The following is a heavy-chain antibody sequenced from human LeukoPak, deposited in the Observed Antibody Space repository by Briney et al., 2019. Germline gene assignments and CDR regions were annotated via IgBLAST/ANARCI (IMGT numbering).Heavy chain of an antibody. V-gene: IGHV1-69*05. CDR1: GGTFSNYA. Sequence: SVKVSCKASGGTFSNYAVSWVQQAPGQGLEWMGGIIPIFATADYPQKFQGRVAITTDESRTTAYLELRNLRSEDTAVYYCATGEVTYYSRWGFEIWGQGTMVTVSS. D-gene: IGHD3-16*01. CDR2: IIPIFATA. J-gene: IGHJ3*02. CDR3: ATGEVTYYSRWGFEI.